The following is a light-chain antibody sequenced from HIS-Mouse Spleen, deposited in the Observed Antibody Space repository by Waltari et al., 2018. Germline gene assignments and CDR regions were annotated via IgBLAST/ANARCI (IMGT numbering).Light chain of an antibody. V-gene: IGLV3-1*01. Sequence: SYELTQPPSVSVSPGQTASITCSGDKLGDKYACWYHQTPGQSPVLVIYQDSKRPSGIPERFAGSNSGNTATLTFSGTQAMDEADYYCQAWDSSGNHVVFGGGTKLTVL. J-gene: IGLJ2*01. CDR3: QAWDSSGNHVV. CDR2: QDS. CDR1: KLGDKY.